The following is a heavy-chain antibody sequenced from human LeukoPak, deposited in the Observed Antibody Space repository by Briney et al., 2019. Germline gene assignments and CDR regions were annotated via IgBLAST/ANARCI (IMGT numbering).Heavy chain of an antibody. Sequence: GGSLRLSCAASGFTFSSYSMNWVRQAPGKGLEWVSAISGSGGNTYYADSVKGRFTISRDNSKNTLFLQMNSLRAEDTAVYYCAKDDDLVVPRGVSYGMDVWGQGTTVTVSS. J-gene: IGHJ6*02. D-gene: IGHD2-15*01. V-gene: IGHV3-23*01. CDR3: AKDDDLVVPRGVSYGMDV. CDR1: GFTFSSYS. CDR2: ISGSGGNT.